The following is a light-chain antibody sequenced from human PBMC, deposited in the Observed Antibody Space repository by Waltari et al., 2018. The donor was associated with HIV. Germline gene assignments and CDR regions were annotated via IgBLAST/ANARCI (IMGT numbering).Light chain of an antibody. CDR2: RNN. J-gene: IGLJ3*02. CDR3: SAWDSSLTAWV. Sequence: QAGLAQPPSVSKGLGQTATLSCTGNSNNVGYQGAAWLQQHQGHPPKLLSYRNNDRPSVISERLSASRSGNTASLTITGLPPEDEADYYCSAWDSSLTAWVFGGGTKLTVL. V-gene: IGLV10-54*01. CDR1: SNNVGYQG.